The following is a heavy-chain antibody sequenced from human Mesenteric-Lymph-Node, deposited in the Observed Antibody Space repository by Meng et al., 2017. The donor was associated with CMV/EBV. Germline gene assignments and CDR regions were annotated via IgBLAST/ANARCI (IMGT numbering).Heavy chain of an antibody. CDR2: IWYDGSNK. D-gene: IGHD2-8*01. V-gene: IGHV3-33*06. Sequence: GESLKISCAASGFTFSSYGMHWVRQAPGKGLEWVAVIWYDGSNKYYADSVKGRFTISRDNSKNTLYLQMNSLRAEDTAVYYCAKSPCTNGVCYGYYYYGMDVWGQGTTVTVSS. CDR1: GFTFSSYG. J-gene: IGHJ6*02. CDR3: AKSPCTNGVCYGYYYYGMDV.